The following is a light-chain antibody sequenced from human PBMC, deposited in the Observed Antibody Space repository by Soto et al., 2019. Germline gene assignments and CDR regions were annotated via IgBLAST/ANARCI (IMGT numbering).Light chain of an antibody. CDR1: HSIISY. Sequence: DIQITQSPSSLSSSVLDRFTITCRASHSIISYLHWYQQKPGKAPKLLIYAASTLQSGVPSRFRGSGSGTDFTLTISSLQPEDFASYYCQQSYRTPLTFGGGTKVDI. CDR3: QQSYRTPLT. V-gene: IGKV1-39*01. CDR2: AAS. J-gene: IGKJ4*01.